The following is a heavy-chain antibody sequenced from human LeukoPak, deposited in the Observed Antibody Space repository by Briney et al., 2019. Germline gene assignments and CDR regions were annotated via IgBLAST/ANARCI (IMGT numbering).Heavy chain of an antibody. CDR3: ARDYCSGGSCYSFAY. D-gene: IGHD2-15*01. V-gene: IGHV3-33*08. Sequence: GGSLRLSCAASGFTFSSYGMHWVRQAPGKGLEWVAVIWYDGSNKYYADSVKGRFTISRDNSKNTLYLQMNTLRAEDTAVYYCARDYCSGGSCYSFAYWGQGTLVTVSS. CDR1: GFTFSSYG. CDR2: IWYDGSNK. J-gene: IGHJ4*02.